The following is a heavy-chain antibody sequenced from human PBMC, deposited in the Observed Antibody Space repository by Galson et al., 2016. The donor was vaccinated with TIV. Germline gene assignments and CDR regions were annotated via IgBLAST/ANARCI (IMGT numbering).Heavy chain of an antibody. CDR1: GYTFINYG. CDR2: ISTNNGKT. V-gene: IGHV1-18*01. J-gene: IGHJ6*02. D-gene: IGHD3-10*01. Sequence: SVKVSCKASGYTFINYGISWVRQAPGQGLEWMGWISTNNGKTNFAQKLQGRVSMTTDTSTSTAYMELRGLRSDDTALYYCARDIMVRGVSHYYYGMDVWGQGTTVTVSS. CDR3: ARDIMVRGVSHYYYGMDV.